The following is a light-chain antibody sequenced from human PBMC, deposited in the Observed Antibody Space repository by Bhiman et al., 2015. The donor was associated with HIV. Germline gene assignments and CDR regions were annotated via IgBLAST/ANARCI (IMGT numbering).Light chain of an antibody. CDR3: QSYDSSLSGRV. CDR2: GNN. Sequence: QSALTQPASVSGAPGQRVSISCTGSSSNIGAGFDVHWYRHLPGTAPKLLIYGNNNRPSGVPDRFSGSKSGTSASLAITGLQAEDEADYYCQSYDSSLSGRVFGGGTKLTVL. J-gene: IGLJ3*02. V-gene: IGLV1-40*01. CDR1: SSNIGAGFD.